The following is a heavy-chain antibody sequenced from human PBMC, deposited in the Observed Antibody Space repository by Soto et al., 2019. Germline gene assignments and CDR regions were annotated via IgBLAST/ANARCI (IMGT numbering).Heavy chain of an antibody. V-gene: IGHV3-21*01. D-gene: IGHD3-22*01. CDR3: AKEEAWSVHYYDSSGHLDY. J-gene: IGHJ4*02. CDR2: ISSSSSYI. Sequence: GGSLRLSCAASGFTFSSYSMNWVRQAPGKGLEWVSSISSSSSYIYYADSVKGRFTISRDNSKNTLYLQMNSLRAEDTAVYYCAKEEAWSVHYYDSSGHLDYWGQGTLVTVSS. CDR1: GFTFSSYS.